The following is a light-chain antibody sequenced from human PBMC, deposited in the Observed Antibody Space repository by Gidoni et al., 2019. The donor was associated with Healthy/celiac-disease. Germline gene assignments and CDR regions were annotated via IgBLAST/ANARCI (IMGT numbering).Light chain of an antibody. CDR3: QQRSNWPTT. CDR1: QSVSSY. Sequence: EIVFTQSPATLSLSPGERATLPCRASQSVSSYLAWYQQKPGQAPRPLIYDASNRATGIPARFSGSGSGTDFTLTISSLEPEDFAVYYCQQRSNWPTTFGQXTKVEIK. V-gene: IGKV3-11*01. CDR2: DAS. J-gene: IGKJ1*01.